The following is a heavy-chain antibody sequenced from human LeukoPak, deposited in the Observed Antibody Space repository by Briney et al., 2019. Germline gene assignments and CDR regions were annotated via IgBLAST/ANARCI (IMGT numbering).Heavy chain of an antibody. CDR3: ARGTPWFDP. V-gene: IGHV3-74*01. CDR1: GFTFSSYW. J-gene: IGHJ5*02. CDR2: INSDASST. Sequence: GGSLRLSCAASGFTFSSYWMHWVRQAPGRGLVWVSRINSDASSTSYADSVKGRFTISRDDSKNTLYLQMKNLRAEDTAVYYCARGTPWFDPWGQGTLVTVSS.